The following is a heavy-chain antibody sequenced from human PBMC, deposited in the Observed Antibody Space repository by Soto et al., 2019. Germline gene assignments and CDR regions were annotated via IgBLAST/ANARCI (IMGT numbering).Heavy chain of an antibody. CDR3: ARMKRGYTYGSILDF. J-gene: IGHJ4*02. Sequence: PAEALFLTYIVSYSLISYAIRCWIQQPPGKGLEWIGYVFYSGSANYNHSLQSRVTISVDVSRNQFSLKLRSVTATDTAVYYCARMKRGYTYGSILDFWGKGIQVTVSS. V-gene: IGHV4-59*01. CDR2: VFYSGSA. D-gene: IGHD5-18*01. CDR1: YSLISYAI.